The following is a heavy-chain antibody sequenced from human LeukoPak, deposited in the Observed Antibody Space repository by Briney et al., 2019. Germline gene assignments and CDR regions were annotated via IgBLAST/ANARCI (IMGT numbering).Heavy chain of an antibody. Sequence: GGSLSLSCAASGFTFSSYAMSWVRQAPGKGREWVSAISGSGGSTYYADSVKGRLTLSRDKSKNTLYLQMNSLRAEDTAVYYCAKSVTRYSYGVSSPEYYFDYWGQGTLVTVSS. CDR3: AKSVTRYSYGVSSPEYYFDY. V-gene: IGHV3-23*01. CDR1: GFTFSSYA. J-gene: IGHJ4*02. CDR2: ISGSGGST. D-gene: IGHD5-18*01.